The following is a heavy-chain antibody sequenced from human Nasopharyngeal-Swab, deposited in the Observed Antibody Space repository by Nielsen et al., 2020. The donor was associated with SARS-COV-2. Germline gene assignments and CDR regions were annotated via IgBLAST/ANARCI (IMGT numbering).Heavy chain of an antibody. Sequence: SVKVSCKASGGTFSSYAISWVRQAPGQGLEWMGGIIPISGTANYAQKFQGRVTITADESTSTAYMELSSLRSEDTAVYYCARGPYCSGGSCYLTEYYFDYWGQGTLVTVSS. CDR3: ARGPYCSGGSCYLTEYYFDY. V-gene: IGHV1-69*13. CDR1: GGTFSSYA. D-gene: IGHD2-15*01. J-gene: IGHJ4*02. CDR2: IIPISGTA.